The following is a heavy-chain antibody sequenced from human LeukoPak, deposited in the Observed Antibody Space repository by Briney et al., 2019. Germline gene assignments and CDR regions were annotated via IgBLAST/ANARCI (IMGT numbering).Heavy chain of an antibody. D-gene: IGHD1-26*01. V-gene: IGHV3-53*05. CDR2: IYSGGST. J-gene: IGHJ4*02. Sequence: PGGSLRLPCAASGFTVSSNYMSWVRQAPGKGLEWVSVIYSGGSTYYADSVKGRFTISRDNSKNSLYLQMNSLRPEDTAVYYCAKDRSKGSYGDEFDHWGQGTLVTVSS. CDR1: GFTVSSNY. CDR3: AKDRSKGSYGDEFDH.